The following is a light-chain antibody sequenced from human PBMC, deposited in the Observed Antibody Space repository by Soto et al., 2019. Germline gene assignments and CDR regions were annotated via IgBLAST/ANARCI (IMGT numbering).Light chain of an antibody. V-gene: IGKV3-20*01. Sequence: EIVLTQSPGTLSLSPGERATLSCRASQSVSSSYLAWYQQRPGQAPRLLIYDASNRATGIPVRFSGSGSGTDFTLTISRLEPEDFAVYYCQLYGSSTPQIFGQGTRVEIK. J-gene: IGKJ1*01. CDR1: QSVSSSY. CDR3: QLYGSSTPQI. CDR2: DAS.